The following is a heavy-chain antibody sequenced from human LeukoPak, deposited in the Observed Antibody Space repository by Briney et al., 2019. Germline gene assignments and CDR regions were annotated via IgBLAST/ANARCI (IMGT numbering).Heavy chain of an antibody. D-gene: IGHD6-13*01. CDR2: VYHNGNT. J-gene: IGHJ1*01. V-gene: IGHV4-38-2*01. Sequence: SETLSLNCAVSGFSITGGYYWVWIRQPPGKGLEWVGSVYHNGNTLFNTSLKSRVTLSVDSSKNQFSLRLSSVTAADTARYYCVRNEGIVVAGTWFANWCQGTVVIVSS. CDR3: VRNEGIVVAGTWFAN. CDR1: GFSITGGYY.